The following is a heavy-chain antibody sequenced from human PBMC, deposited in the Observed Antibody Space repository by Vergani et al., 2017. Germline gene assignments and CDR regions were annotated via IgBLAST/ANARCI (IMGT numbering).Heavy chain of an antibody. CDR1: GFNFSSYW. CDR2: IKQDGSEK. D-gene: IGHD3-3*01. J-gene: IGHJ4*02. Sequence: EVQLVESGGGLVQPGGSLRLSCAASGFNFSSYWMSWVRQAPGKGLEGVANIKQDGSEKYYVESVKGRCTMSRDNAKNSLYLQMNSLRAEDTAVYYCARDKEDFWSGSNDYWGQGTLVTASS. CDR3: ARDKEDFWSGSNDY. V-gene: IGHV3-7*01.